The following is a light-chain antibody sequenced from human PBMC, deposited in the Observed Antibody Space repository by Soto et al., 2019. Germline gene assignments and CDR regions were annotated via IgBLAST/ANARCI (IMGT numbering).Light chain of an antibody. CDR3: QQRGT. Sequence: LLTPTPASRSDSPEDRGTLSCRASQSVNKHLAWYQHKPGQAPRLLIYDTSYRANGIPARFSGSGSGTDFTLTISSLEPEDLAVYYCQQRGTFGPGTKVDN. V-gene: IGKV3-11*01. J-gene: IGKJ3*01. CDR1: QSVNKH. CDR2: DTS.